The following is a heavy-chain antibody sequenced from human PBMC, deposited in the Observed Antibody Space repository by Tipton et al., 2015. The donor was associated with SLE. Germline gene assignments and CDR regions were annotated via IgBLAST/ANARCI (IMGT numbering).Heavy chain of an antibody. V-gene: IGHV3-21*01. D-gene: IGHD2/OR15-2a*01. CDR2: ISSSSSYR. Sequence: SLRLSCAASGFTFSTYWMAWVRQGPGKGLEWVSSISSSSSYRYHADSVKGRFTISRDNPKNSLYLQMNSLRAEDTAVYYCVRDEYSSASDIWGQGTMVTVSS. CDR3: VRDEYSSASDI. CDR1: GFTFSTYW. J-gene: IGHJ3*02.